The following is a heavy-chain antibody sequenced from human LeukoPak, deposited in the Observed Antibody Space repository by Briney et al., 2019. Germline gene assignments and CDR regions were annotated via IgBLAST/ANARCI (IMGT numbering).Heavy chain of an antibody. CDR3: ATQSGYSSSWYFDY. J-gene: IGHJ4*02. V-gene: IGHV4-59*02. CDR1: GASVSSYY. D-gene: IGHD6-13*01. CDR2: IYYSGST. Sequence: PSETLSLTCTVSGASVSSYYWSWIRQPPGKGLEWIGYIYYSGSTNYNPSLKSRVTISVDTSKNQFSLKLSSVTAADAAVYYCATQSGYSSSWYFDYWGQGTLVTVSS.